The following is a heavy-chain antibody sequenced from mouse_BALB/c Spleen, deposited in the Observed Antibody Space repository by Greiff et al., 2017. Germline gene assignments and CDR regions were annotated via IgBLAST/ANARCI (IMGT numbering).Heavy chain of an antibody. CDR3: ARIYGNYGMEN. Sequence: EVKLVESGGGLVKPGGSLKLSCAASGFTFSSYAMSWVRQTPEKRLEWVASISSGGSTYYPDSVKGRFTISRDNARNILYLQMSSLRSEDTAMYYCARIYGNYGMENWGEGTSVTASS. CDR1: GFTFSSYA. D-gene: IGHD2-1*01. V-gene: IGHV5-6-5*01. J-gene: IGHJ4*01. CDR2: ISSGGST.